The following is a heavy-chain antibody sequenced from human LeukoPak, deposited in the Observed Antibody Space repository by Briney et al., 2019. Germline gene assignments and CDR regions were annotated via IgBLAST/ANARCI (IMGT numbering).Heavy chain of an antibody. CDR1: GDSMSSSSYY. D-gene: IGHD5-18*01. CDR3: ARDGYGLT. J-gene: IGHJ5*02. CDR2: FYYSGST. Sequence: SETLSLTCTVSGDSMSSSSYYWGWLRQPPGKGLEWIGSFYYSGSTNYTPSLKSRVTISVDTSKNHFSLRLNSVTAADTAVYYCARDGYGLTWGEGTLVTVSS. V-gene: IGHV4-39*07.